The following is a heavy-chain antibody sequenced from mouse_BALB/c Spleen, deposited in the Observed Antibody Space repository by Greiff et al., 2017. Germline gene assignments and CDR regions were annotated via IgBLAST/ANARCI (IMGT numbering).Heavy chain of an antibody. CDR1: GFTFSDYY. CDR2: ISDGGSYT. D-gene: IGHD2-3*01. J-gene: IGHJ3*01. Sequence: EVKLVESGGGLVKPGGSLKLSCAASGFTFSDYYMYWVRQTPEKRLEWVATISDGGSYTYYPDSVKGRFTISRDNAKNNLYLQMSSLKSEDTAMYYCARADGYYVWFAYWGQGTLVTVSA. CDR3: ARADGYYVWFAY. V-gene: IGHV5-4*02.